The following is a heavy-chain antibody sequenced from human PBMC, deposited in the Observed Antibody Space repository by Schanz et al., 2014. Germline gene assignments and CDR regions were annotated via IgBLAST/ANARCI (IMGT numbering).Heavy chain of an antibody. J-gene: IGHJ4*02. V-gene: IGHV3-33*06. CDR3: AKHVRSLTGNDY. CDR2: IRYDGRNK. D-gene: IGHD3-9*01. Sequence: QVQLVESGGGVVQPGRSLRLSCAGSGFSFSDYGMHWVRQAPGRGLEWVAVIRYDGRNKNFVESVKGRFTISRDNSKNTLYVEMNSLRAEDTAGYFGAKHVRSLTGNDYWGQGTLVTVSS. CDR1: GFSFSDYG.